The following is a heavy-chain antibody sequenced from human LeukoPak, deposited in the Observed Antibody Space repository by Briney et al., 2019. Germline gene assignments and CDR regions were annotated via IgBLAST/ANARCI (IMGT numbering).Heavy chain of an antibody. J-gene: IGHJ4*02. Sequence: SETLSLTCTVSGGSISSGGYSWSWIRQHPGKGLEWIGYIYYSGSTYYNPSLKSRVTISVDTSKNQFSLKLSSVTAADTAVYYCARWTKNFSGSYPPPKDYWGQGTLVTVSS. D-gene: IGHD3-10*01. V-gene: IGHV4-31*03. CDR1: GGSISSGGYS. CDR3: ARWTKNFSGSYPPPKDY. CDR2: IYYSGST.